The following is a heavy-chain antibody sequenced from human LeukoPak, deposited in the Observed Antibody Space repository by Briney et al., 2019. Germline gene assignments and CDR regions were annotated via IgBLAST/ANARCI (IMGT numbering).Heavy chain of an antibody. CDR3: AISSIVATLALDY. J-gene: IGHJ4*02. D-gene: IGHD5-12*01. Sequence: GGSLRLSCAVSGFTFSGYAMSWVRQAPGKGLEWVSAISGSGVGTYYADSVKGRFTISRDNSKNTLYLQMNSLRAEDTAVYYCAISSIVATLALDYWGQGTLVTVSS. CDR2: ISGSGVGT. V-gene: IGHV3-23*01. CDR1: GFTFSGYA.